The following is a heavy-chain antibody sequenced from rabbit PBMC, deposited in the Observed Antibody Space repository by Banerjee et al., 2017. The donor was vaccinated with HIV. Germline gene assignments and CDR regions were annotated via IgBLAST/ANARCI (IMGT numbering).Heavy chain of an antibody. CDR2: IVPIFGVT. CDR3: VRDRADIGGDYGPYL. Sequence: QLVESGGGLVQPGGSLKLSCKASGFDFSTYSMSWVRQAPGKGLEWIGYIVPIFGVTYYANWVNGRFTISSHNAQNTLYLQLNSLTAADTATYFCVRDRADIGGDYGPYLWGPGTLVTVS. D-gene: IGHD2-1*01. V-gene: IGHV1S7*01. J-gene: IGHJ6*01. CDR1: GFDFSTYS.